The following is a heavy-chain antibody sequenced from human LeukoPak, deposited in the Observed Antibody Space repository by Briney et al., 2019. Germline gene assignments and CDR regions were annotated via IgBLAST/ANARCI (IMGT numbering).Heavy chain of an antibody. CDR1: GGSISSYY. V-gene: IGHV4-4*09. Sequence: PSETLSLTCTVSGGSISSYYWSWIRQPPGKGLEWIGYIYTSGSTNYNPSLKSRVTISVDTSKNQFSLKLSSVTAADTAVYYCARHWWQYQHFFDIWGLGTMVTVSS. J-gene: IGHJ3*02. D-gene: IGHD2-2*01. CDR3: ARHWWQYQHFFDI. CDR2: IYTSGST.